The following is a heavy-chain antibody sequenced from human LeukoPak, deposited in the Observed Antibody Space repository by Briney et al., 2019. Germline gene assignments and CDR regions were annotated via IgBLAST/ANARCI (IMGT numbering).Heavy chain of an antibody. CDR3: ARENSRGRFDY. Sequence: LQALSLTCGISGDSVSSNRAAWNWVRQSPSGCLGSLGRTYYRSKWYNNYAVSVKSRITITPDSSKNQVSLQLNSVTPEDTAMYYCARENSRGRFDYWGQGTLVTVSS. CDR2: TYYRSKWYN. CDR1: GDSVSSNRAA. D-gene: IGHD6-19*01. V-gene: IGHV6-1*01. J-gene: IGHJ4*02.